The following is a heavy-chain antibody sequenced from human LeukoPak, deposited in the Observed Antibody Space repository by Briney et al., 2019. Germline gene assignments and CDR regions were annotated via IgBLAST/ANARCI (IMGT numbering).Heavy chain of an antibody. J-gene: IGHJ6*02. CDR1: GGSISSYY. Sequence: SETLSLTCTVSGGSISSYYWSWIRQPPGKGLEWIGYIYYSGSTNYNPSLKSRVTISVDTSKNQFSLKLSSVTAADTAVYYCARDVPPGGYYYYGMDVWGQGTTVTVSS. D-gene: IGHD3-10*01. CDR2: IYYSGST. CDR3: ARDVPPGGYYYYGMDV. V-gene: IGHV4-59*12.